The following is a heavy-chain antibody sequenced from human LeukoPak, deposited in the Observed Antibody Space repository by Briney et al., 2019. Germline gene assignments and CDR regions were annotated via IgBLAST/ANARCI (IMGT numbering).Heavy chain of an antibody. CDR3: ARMTVLLWFGEFDN. CDR2: ISAYNGNT. V-gene: IGHV1-18*04. Sequence: GASVKVFCKASGYTFTSYGISWGRQAPGQGLEWMGWISAYNGNTNYAQKLQGRVTMTTDTSTSTAYMELRSLRSDDTAVYYCARMTVLLWFGEFDNWGQGTLVTVSS. J-gene: IGHJ4*02. D-gene: IGHD3-10*01. CDR1: GYTFTSYG.